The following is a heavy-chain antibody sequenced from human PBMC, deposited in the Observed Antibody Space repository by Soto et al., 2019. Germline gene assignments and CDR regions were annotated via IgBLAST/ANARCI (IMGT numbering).Heavy chain of an antibody. D-gene: IGHD6-19*01. J-gene: IGHJ3*02. CDR3: AAGYSSGWYKAGYAFDI. CDR1: GFTFSDYY. Sequence: QVQLVESGGGLVKPGGSLRLSCEASGFTFSDYYMSWIRQAPGKGLEWVSYISSSGSTIYYADSVKGRFTISRDNAKNSLYLQMKSLGAEGTAVYYCAAGYSSGWYKAGYAFDIWGQGTMVTVSS. V-gene: IGHV3-11*01. CDR2: ISSSGSTI.